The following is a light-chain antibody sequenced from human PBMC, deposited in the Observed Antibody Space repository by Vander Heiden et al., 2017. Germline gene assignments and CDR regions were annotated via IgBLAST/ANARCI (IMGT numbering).Light chain of an antibody. Sequence: QSALTQPASVSGSPGQSIPISCTATSSDTGDYNYVSWYQQHPDKAPKLLIYDVSVRPSGVSKRFSGSKSGNTASLTISGLQAEDETDYYCSLYIASSALGLFGGGTKLTVL. CDR2: DVS. J-gene: IGLJ2*01. CDR3: SLYIASSALGL. CDR1: SSDTGDYNY. V-gene: IGLV2-14*03.